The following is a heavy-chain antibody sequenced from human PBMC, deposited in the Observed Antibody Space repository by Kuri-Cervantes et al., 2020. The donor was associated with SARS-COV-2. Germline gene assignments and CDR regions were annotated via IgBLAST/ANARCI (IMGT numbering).Heavy chain of an antibody. CDR1: GFTFSDYY. D-gene: IGHD4-23*01. J-gene: IGHJ3*02. Sequence: GGSLRLSCAASGFTFSDYYMSWIRQAPGKGLEWVSYISSSGSTIYYADSVRGRFTISRDNAKNSLYLQMNSLRAEDTAVYYCARDVTVADAFDIWGQGTMVTVSS. CDR2: ISSSGSTI. V-gene: IGHV3-11*01. CDR3: ARDVTVADAFDI.